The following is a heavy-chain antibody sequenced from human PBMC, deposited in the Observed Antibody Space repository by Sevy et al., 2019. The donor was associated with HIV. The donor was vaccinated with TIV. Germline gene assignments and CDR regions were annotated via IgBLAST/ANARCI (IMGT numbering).Heavy chain of an antibody. CDR1: GYTFTSYG. CDR3: ARGIDNWNYWWVKSYYGMDV. Sequence: ASVKVSCKASGYTFTSYGISWVRQAPGQGLEWMGWISAYNGNTNYAQKLRGRVTMTTDTSTSTAYMELRSLRSDDTAVYYCARGIDNWNYWWVKSYYGMDVWGQGTTVTVSS. J-gene: IGHJ6*02. V-gene: IGHV1-18*01. D-gene: IGHD1-7*01. CDR2: ISAYNGNT.